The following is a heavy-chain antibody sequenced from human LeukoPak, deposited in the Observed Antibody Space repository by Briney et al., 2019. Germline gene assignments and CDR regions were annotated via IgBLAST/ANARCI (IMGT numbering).Heavy chain of an antibody. J-gene: IGHJ4*02. D-gene: IGHD4/OR15-4a*01. V-gene: IGHV3-21*01. CDR3: ARDDLGAYDY. CDR1: GFTFSSYS. Sequence: PGGSLRLSCVASGFTFSSYSMNWVRQAPGKGLEWVSSISSSSSYIYYADSVKGRFTISRDNAKNSLYLQMNSLRAEDTAVYYCARDDLGAYDYWGQGTLVTVSS. CDR2: ISSSSSYI.